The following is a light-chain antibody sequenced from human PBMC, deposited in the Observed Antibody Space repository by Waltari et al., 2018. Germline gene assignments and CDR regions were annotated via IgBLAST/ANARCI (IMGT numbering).Light chain of an antibody. J-gene: IGKJ2*01. Sequence: EIMMTQSPVTLSVSPGESATLSCRASRNVGSSLAWYQQTPGQAPRLLVYDAKNRATDVPARFSGSGYGTQFTLTISSLQSEDFGVYYCHQYNYWPPAYTFGQGTKLEIK. V-gene: IGKV3-15*01. CDR2: DAK. CDR1: RNVGSS. CDR3: HQYNYWPPAYT.